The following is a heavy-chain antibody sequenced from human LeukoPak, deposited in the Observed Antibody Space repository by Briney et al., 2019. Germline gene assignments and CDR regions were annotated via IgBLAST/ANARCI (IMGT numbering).Heavy chain of an antibody. J-gene: IGHJ2*01. D-gene: IGHD4-23*01. Sequence: GGSLSLPCAASGFTFDYYGMRWVRQAPGKGLVWVSGINWCGGSTGYADSVKGRFTISRDNAKNSLYLQMNSLSAEDTALYLCARDRGLINGGSFDWYFDLWGRGTLVTVSS. CDR3: ARDRGLINGGSFDWYFDL. CDR2: INWCGGST. V-gene: IGHV3-20*01. CDR1: GFTFDYYG.